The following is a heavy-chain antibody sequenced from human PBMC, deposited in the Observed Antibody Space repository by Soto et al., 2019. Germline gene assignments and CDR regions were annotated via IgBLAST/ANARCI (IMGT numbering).Heavy chain of an antibody. CDR2: IKSKTDGGTT. V-gene: IGHV3-15*01. CDR1: GFTFSNAW. Sequence: EVQLVQSGGGLVKPGGSLRLSCAASGFTFSNAWMNWVRQAPGKGLEWVGRIKSKTDGGTTDYAAPGKGRFTISRDDSKNTLYLQMNSLKTEDTAVYYCTTWYYDILTGNYFDYWGQGTLVTVSS. CDR3: TTWYYDILTGNYFDY. J-gene: IGHJ4*02. D-gene: IGHD3-9*01.